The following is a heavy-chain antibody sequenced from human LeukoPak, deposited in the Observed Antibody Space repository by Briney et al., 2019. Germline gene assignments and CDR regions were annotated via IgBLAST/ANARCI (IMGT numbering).Heavy chain of an antibody. J-gene: IGHJ4*02. CDR1: GLIFSHNT. CDR3: AETRGYSGYDHIDS. D-gene: IGHD5-12*01. CDR2: VYSAGTT. Sequence: GGSQRLSCAASGLIFSHNTMAWVRQAPGKGLEWVSLVYSAGTTYYADSVKGRFTISRDNSRNSLLLQMNNLRAEDTAVYYCAETRGYSGYDHIDSWGQGTLVTVSS. V-gene: IGHV3-66*01.